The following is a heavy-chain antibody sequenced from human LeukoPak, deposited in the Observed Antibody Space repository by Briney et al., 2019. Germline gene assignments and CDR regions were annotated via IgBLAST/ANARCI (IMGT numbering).Heavy chain of an antibody. CDR1: GFTFSSYG. J-gene: IGHJ4*02. V-gene: IGHV3-30*03. CDR3: ARSVYGGNSEVDY. CDR2: ISYDGSNK. Sequence: GGSLRLSCAASGFTFSSYGMHWVRQAPGKGLEWVAVISYDGSNKYYADSVKGRFTISRDNSKNTLYLQMNSLRAEDTAVYYCARSVYGGNSEVDYWGQGTLVTVSS. D-gene: IGHD4-23*01.